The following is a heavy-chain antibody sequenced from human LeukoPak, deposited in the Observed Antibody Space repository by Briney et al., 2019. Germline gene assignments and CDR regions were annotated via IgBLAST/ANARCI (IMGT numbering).Heavy chain of an antibody. D-gene: IGHD1-14*01. CDR2: ISYDGSNQ. CDR3: ARLTPPTD. V-gene: IGHV3-30*03. J-gene: IGHJ4*02. CDR1: GFTFSNYG. Sequence: GGSLRLSCAASGFTFSNYGIHWVRQAPGKGLEWVAVISYDGSNQYYADSLKGRFTISRDNSKNTLYLQMNSLRAEDTAVYYCARLTPPTDWGQGTLVTVSS.